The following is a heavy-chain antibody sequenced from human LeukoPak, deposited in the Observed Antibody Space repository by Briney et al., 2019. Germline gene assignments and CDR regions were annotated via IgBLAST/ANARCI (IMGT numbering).Heavy chain of an antibody. CDR3: MRMRLASPGNVY. J-gene: IGHJ4*02. CDR1: GFTFSNYA. Sequence: RGSLRLSRAASGFTFSNYAMSWVRQAPGKGLEWVSIVSHDEDSTYYAGSVKGRFTISRDNSKSTLYLQMNNLTAEDTAIYSCMRMRLASPGNVYWGQGTLVTVSS. V-gene: IGHV3-30*04. CDR2: VSHDEDST. D-gene: IGHD6-13*01.